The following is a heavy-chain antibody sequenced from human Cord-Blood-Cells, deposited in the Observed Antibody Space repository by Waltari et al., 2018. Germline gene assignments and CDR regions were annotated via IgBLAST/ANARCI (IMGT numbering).Heavy chain of an antibody. Sequence: QVQLQQWGAGLLKPSETLSLTCAVYGGSFSGYYWSWIRQPPGKGLEWIGEINHSGSTNYNPSLKSRVTISVDTSKNQFSLKLSSVTAADTAVYYCARGRGAIHKIAAAEKVFDYWGQGTLVTVSS. CDR3: ARGRGAIHKIAAAEKVFDY. D-gene: IGHD6-13*01. CDR1: GGSFSGYY. J-gene: IGHJ4*02. CDR2: INHSGST. V-gene: IGHV4-34*01.